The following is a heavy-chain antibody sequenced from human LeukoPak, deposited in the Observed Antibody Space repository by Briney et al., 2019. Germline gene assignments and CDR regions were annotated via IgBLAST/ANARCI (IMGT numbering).Heavy chain of an antibody. D-gene: IGHD1-14*01. CDR2: IRYDGSNE. J-gene: IGHJ3*02. V-gene: IGHV3-30*02. Sequence: GGSLRLSCAASGFTFSSYGMHWVRQAPGKGLEWVSFIRYDGSNEYYADSVRGRFTISRDNAKNSLYLQLNSLRPEDMAFYYCAKDIGPTGDAFHIWGQGTVVTVSS. CDR1: GFTFSSYG. CDR3: AKDIGPTGDAFHI.